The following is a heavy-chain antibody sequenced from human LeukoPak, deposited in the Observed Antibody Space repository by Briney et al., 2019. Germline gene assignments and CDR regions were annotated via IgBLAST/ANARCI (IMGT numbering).Heavy chain of an antibody. Sequence: SETLSLTCTVSGGSISSYYWGWIRQPPGKGLEWIGSIHHSGSTYYNPSLKSRVTISVDTSKNQFSLKLSSVTAADTAVYYCASEGGSSWSFDYWGQGTLVTVSS. V-gene: IGHV4-38-2*02. CDR1: GGSISSYY. D-gene: IGHD6-13*01. J-gene: IGHJ4*02. CDR3: ASEGGSSWSFDY. CDR2: IHHSGST.